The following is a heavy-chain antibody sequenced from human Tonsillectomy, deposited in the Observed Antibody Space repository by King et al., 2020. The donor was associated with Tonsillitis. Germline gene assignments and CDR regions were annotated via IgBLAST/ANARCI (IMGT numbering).Heavy chain of an antibody. V-gene: IGHV4-34*01. D-gene: IGHD3-22*01. Sequence: VQLQQWGAGLLKPSETLSLTCAVYGGSFSGYYWSWIRQPPGKGLEWIREINHSGSTNYNPSLKSRVTISVDTSKYQFSLKLSSVTAADTAVYYCARGTLSYYNDSSGYRNDAFDIWGQGTMVTVSS. CDR1: GGSFSGYY. CDR2: INHSGST. CDR3: ARGTLSYYNDSSGYRNDAFDI. J-gene: IGHJ3*02.